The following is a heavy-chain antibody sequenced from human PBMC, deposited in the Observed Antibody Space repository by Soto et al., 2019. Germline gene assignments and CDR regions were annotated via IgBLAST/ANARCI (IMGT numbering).Heavy chain of an antibody. D-gene: IGHD3-3*01. CDR1: GGTFSSYT. J-gene: IGHJ6*03. CDR2: IIPILGIA. CDR3: ARADTIFGVVTKTYYYYMDV. V-gene: IGHV1-69*02. Sequence: ASVKVSCKASGGTFSSYTISWVRQAPGQGLEWMGRIIPILGIANYAQKFQGRVTITADKSTSTAYMELSSLRSEDTAVYYCARADTIFGVVTKTYYYYMDVWGKGTTVTVSS.